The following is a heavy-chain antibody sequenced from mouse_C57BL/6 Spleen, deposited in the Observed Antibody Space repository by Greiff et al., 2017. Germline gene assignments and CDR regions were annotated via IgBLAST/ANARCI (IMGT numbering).Heavy chain of an antibody. CDR2: INPSSGYT. J-gene: IGHJ3*01. Sequence: QVQLQQSGAELARPGASVKMSCTASGYTFTSYSMHWVKQRPVQGLEWIGYINPSSGYTKYNQKFKDKATLTADKSSSTAYMQLSRLTSEDSAVXYGASGGPYGTLIAYWGQGTLVTVSA. CDR3: ASGGPYGTLIAY. CDR1: GYTFTSYS. D-gene: IGHD1-1*01. V-gene: IGHV1-4*01.